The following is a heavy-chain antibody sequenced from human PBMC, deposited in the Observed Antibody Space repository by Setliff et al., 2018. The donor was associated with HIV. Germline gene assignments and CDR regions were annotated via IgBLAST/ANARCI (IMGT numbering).Heavy chain of an antibody. Sequence: HGESLKISCKGSGKSLSNYWINWVRQMPGKGLEWMGRIDPSDSYINYGPSFQGHVTISADKSTNTAFLQWSSLKASDSAMYYCSRGIAVAGHDFANTPGDIWGQGTMVTVS. CDR3: SRGIAVAGHDFANTPGDI. J-gene: IGHJ3*02. CDR1: GKSLSNYW. CDR2: IDPSDSYI. D-gene: IGHD6-19*01. V-gene: IGHV5-10-1*01.